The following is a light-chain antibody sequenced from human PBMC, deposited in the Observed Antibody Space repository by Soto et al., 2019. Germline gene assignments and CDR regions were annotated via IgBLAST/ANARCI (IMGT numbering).Light chain of an antibody. J-gene: IGKJ1*01. V-gene: IGKV3-20*01. CDR2: GAS. CDR3: QHYGSSLRT. CDR1: QSVSSTY. Sequence: EIVLTQSPGTLSLSPGERATLSCRASQSVSSTYLAWYQQKPGQAPRLLIYGASSRATGTPDRFSGSGSGTDFTLTISRLEPEDLAVYYCQHYGSSLRTFGQGTKVEIK.